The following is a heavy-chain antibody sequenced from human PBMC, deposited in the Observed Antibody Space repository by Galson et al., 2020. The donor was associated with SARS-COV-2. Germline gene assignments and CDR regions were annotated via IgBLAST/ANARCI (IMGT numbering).Heavy chain of an antibody. V-gene: IGHV4-30-4*01. Sequence: SETLSLTCTVSGGSISSGDYYWSWIRQPPGKGLEWIGYIYYSGSTYYNPSLKSRVTISVDTSKNQFSLKLSSVTAADTAVYYCARGAFVSKTYYYGSGREGGMDVWGQGTTVTVSS. J-gene: IGHJ6*02. D-gene: IGHD3-10*01. CDR1: GGSISSGDYY. CDR3: ARGAFVSKTYYYGSGREGGMDV. CDR2: IYYSGST.